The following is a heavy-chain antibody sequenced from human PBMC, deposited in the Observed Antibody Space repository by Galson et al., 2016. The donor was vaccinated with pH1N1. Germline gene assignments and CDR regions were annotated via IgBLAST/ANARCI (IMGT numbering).Heavy chain of an antibody. J-gene: IGHJ4*02. CDR1: GSTFSSYA. CDR2: ISGSGIST. Sequence: SLRLSCAASGSTFSSYAMRWVRQAPGKGLEWVSHISGSGISTYYADSVKGRFTISRDNSKNTMYLQMNSLRAVDTAIYYCAKDFVRAVQIPESGINDYWGQGPLFTVSS. V-gene: IGHV3-23*01. CDR3: AKDFVRAVQIPESGINDY. D-gene: IGHD6-13*01.